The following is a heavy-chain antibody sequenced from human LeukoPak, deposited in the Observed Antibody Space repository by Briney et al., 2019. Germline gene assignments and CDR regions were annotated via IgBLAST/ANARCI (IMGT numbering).Heavy chain of an antibody. Sequence: PGGSLRLSCAASGFTFSSYWMSWVRQAPGKGLEWVANIKQDGSEKYYVDSVKGRFTISRDNAKNSLYLQMNSLRAEDTAVYYCATTGEGKTRKFDYWGQGTLVTVSS. D-gene: IGHD1-14*01. CDR2: IKQDGSEK. J-gene: IGHJ4*02. CDR1: GFTFSSYW. V-gene: IGHV3-7*01. CDR3: ATTGEGKTRKFDY.